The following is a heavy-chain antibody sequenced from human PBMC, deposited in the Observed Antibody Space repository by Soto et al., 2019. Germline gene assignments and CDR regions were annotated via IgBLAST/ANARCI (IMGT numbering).Heavy chain of an antibody. CDR1: GFTFSSYA. Sequence: QVQLVESGGGVVQPGRSLRLSCAASGFTFSSYAMHWVRQAPGKGLEWVAVISYDGSNKYYADSVKGRFTISRDNSKHTLYLQMNSLRAEDTAVYYCAREDSRVGGSGTPPDYWGQGTLVTVSS. V-gene: IGHV3-30-3*01. CDR2: ISYDGSNK. D-gene: IGHD3-10*01. CDR3: AREDSRVGGSGTPPDY. J-gene: IGHJ4*02.